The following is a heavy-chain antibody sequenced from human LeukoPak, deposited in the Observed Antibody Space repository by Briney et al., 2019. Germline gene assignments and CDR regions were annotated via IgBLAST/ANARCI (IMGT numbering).Heavy chain of an antibody. J-gene: IGHJ6*03. CDR3: ARDVGAVPAAIYYYYMDV. V-gene: IGHV3-11*01. D-gene: IGHD2-2*01. CDR1: GFTFSDYY. Sequence: GGSLRLSCAASGFTFSDYYMSWIRQAPGKGLEWVSYISSSGSTIYYADSVKGRFTISRDNAKNSLYLQMNSLRAEDTAVYYCARDVGAVPAAIYYYYMDVWGKGTTATVSS. CDR2: ISSSGSTI.